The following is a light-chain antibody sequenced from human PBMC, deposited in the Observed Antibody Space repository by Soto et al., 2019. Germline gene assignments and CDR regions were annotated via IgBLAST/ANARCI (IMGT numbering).Light chain of an antibody. J-gene: IGKJ4*01. CDR2: GAS. CDR1: ESVATY. V-gene: IGKV1-39*01. Sequence: DIQMTQSPSSLSASVGDRVTITCRASESVATYLNWYQQKPGKPPKLLIYGASNLHSGVPSRFSGSGSGTDFSLIISSLQPEDFAPYHCQQTYSDFRTFGGGTKVDIK. CDR3: QQTYSDFRT.